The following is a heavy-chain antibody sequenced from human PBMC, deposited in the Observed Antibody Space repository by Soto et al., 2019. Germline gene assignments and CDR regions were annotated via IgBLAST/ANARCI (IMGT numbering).Heavy chain of an antibody. J-gene: IGHJ4*02. V-gene: IGHV1-18*01. CDR3: ARDWFGFDS. D-gene: IGHD3-16*01. CDR2: ISDYNGNT. Sequence: QVQLVQSGAEVKKPGASVKVSCKASGYTFTSYGISWVRQAPGQGLEWMGWISDYNGNTNYAQKLQGRVTMTTDTSTRPAYMELRSLRSDSTLVYYCARDWFGFDSWGQGALVTFSS. CDR1: GYTFTSYG.